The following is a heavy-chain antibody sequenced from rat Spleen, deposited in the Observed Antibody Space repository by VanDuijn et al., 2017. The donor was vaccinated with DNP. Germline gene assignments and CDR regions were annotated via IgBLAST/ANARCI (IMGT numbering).Heavy chain of an antibody. CDR2: ISYDGSNT. V-gene: IGHV5-29*01. Sequence: EVQLVESGGGLVQPGRSLKLSCAASEFTFSNYGMAWVRQAPTKGLEWVATISYDGSNTFYRDSVKGRFTISRDNAKTTLCLQMDSLRSEDTSNYYCARNDATEGIDFDYWGQGVMVTVSS. D-gene: IGHD1-11*01. CDR1: EFTFSNYG. J-gene: IGHJ2*01. CDR3: ARNDATEGIDFDY.